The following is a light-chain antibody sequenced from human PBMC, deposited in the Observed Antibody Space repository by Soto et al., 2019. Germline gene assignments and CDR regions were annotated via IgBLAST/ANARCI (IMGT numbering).Light chain of an antibody. CDR2: DAS. V-gene: IGKV1-33*01. CDR3: QQYDNFPPYT. CDR1: QDINNY. J-gene: IGKJ2*01. Sequence: DIQMTQSPSSLSASVGDRVTITCQASQDINNYLNWYQQKPGKAPKLLIYDASNLETGVPSRFSGSGSGTDFTFTISSLQPEDIATYYCQQYDNFPPYTFGQGTKLEIK.